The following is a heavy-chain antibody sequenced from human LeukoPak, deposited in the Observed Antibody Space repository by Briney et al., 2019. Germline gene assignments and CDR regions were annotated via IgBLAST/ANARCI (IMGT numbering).Heavy chain of an antibody. D-gene: IGHD3-16*01. Sequence: GGSLRLSCAASGFTFSSYAMSWVRQAPGKGLEWVSAISGSGGSTYYADSVKCRFTISRDNSKNTLYLQMNSLRAEDTAVYYCAKYHHLYPTTSFDYWGQGTLVTVSS. CDR2: ISGSGGST. CDR1: GFTFSSYA. CDR3: AKYHHLYPTTSFDY. V-gene: IGHV3-23*01. J-gene: IGHJ4*02.